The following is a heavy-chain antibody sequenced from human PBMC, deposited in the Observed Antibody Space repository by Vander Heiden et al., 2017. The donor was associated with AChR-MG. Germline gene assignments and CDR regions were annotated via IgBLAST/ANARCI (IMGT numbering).Heavy chain of an antibody. V-gene: IGHV3-21*01. Sequence: EVQLVESGGGLVKPGGSLRLSCAASGFTFSSYSMNWVRQAPGKGLEWVSSISSSSSYIYYADSVKGRFTISRDNAKNSLYLQMNSLRAEDTAVYYCARGGSSGWHPDPYYYYGMDVWGQGTTVTVSS. CDR1: GFTFSSYS. D-gene: IGHD6-19*01. J-gene: IGHJ6*02. CDR3: ARGGSSGWHPDPYYYYGMDV. CDR2: ISSSSSYI.